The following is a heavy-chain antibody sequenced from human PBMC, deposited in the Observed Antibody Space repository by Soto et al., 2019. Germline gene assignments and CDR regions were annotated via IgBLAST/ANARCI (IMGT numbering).Heavy chain of an antibody. Sequence: SETLSLTCAVSGYSISSGYYWGWIRQPPGKGLEWIGSIYHSGSTYYNPSLKSRVTISVDTSKNQFSLKLSSVTAADTAVYYCARDHYCSSTSCYFGGNWFDPWGQGTLVTVSS. J-gene: IGHJ5*02. CDR1: GYSISSGYY. CDR3: ARDHYCSSTSCYFGGNWFDP. CDR2: IYHSGST. V-gene: IGHV4-38-2*02. D-gene: IGHD2-2*01.